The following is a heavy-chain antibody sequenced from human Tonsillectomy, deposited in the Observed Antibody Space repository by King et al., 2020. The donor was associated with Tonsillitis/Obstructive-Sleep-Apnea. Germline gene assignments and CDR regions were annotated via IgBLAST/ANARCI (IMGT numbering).Heavy chain of an antibody. V-gene: IGHV1-69*01. CDR2: SIPIFGTT. J-gene: IGHJ4*02. CDR3: ATMSTVTTIGGY. CDR1: GGTFSTYF. D-gene: IGHD3-16*01. Sequence: VQLVESGAEVKKPGSSVKVSCTASGGTFSTYFISWVRQAPGQGLEWMGGSIPIFGTTNYAQKFRGRVTITADASTSTAFLDLSSLTSADTAVYYCATMSTVTTIGGYWGQGTLVTVSS.